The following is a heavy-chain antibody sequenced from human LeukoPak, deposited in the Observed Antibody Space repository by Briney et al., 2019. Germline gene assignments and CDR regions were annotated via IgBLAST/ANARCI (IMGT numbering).Heavy chain of an antibody. D-gene: IGHD1-7*01. J-gene: IGHJ4*02. CDR1: GFTFSDSY. V-gene: IGHV3-11*04. CDR3: ARGWWNCVS. Sequence: PGGSLRLSCAASGFTFSDSYMTWIRQAPGKGLEWVSYISGSGTIMYYADSVKGRFTISRDNAKNSLFLQMNSLRAEDTAVYYCARGWWNCVSWGQGTLVTVSS. CDR2: ISGSGTIM.